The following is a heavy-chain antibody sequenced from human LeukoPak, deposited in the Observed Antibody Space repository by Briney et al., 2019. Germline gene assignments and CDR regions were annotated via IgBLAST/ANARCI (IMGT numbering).Heavy chain of an antibody. V-gene: IGHV3-21*01. CDR1: GFTFSSYS. CDR2: ISSSSSYI. J-gene: IGHJ4*02. Sequence: GGSLRLSCAASGFTFSSYSMNWVRQAPGKGLEWVSSISSSSSYIYYADSVKGRFTISRDNAKNSLYLQMNSLGAEDTAVYYCANRALGGSSWHYFDYWGQGTLVTVSS. CDR3: ANRALGGSSWHYFDY. D-gene: IGHD6-13*01.